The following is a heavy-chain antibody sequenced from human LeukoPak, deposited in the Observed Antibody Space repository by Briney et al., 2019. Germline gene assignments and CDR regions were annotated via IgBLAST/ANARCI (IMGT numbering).Heavy chain of an antibody. V-gene: IGHV4-39*07. CDR2: IYYRGTT. Sequence: SETLSLKCTVAGSSINGSGYHWGWIRQPPGKGLEWIGTIYYRGTTYHKPSLKSRVTISLDTPKNQFSLSLTSMTAADTAVYYCARGSYFDLWGRGTLVTVSS. CDR1: GSSINGSGYH. CDR3: ARGSYFDL. J-gene: IGHJ2*01.